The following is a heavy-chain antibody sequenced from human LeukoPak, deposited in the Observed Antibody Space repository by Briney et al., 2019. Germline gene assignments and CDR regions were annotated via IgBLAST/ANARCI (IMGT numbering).Heavy chain of an antibody. CDR1: GGSISSGGYH. D-gene: IGHD1-14*01. CDR3: ARPTGGTPFKRFDY. V-gene: IGHV4-30-2*01. CDR2: IYHSGST. Sequence: KPSETLSLTCTVSGGSISSGGYHWSWIRQPPGKGLEWIGYIYHSGSTYYNPSLKGRVTISLDTSKNQFSLKLTSVTAADTAVYYCARPTGGTPFKRFDYWGEGTLVTVSS. J-gene: IGHJ4*02.